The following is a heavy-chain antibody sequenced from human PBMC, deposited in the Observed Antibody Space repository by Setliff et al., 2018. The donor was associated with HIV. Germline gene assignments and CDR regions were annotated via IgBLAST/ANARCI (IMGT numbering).Heavy chain of an antibody. CDR3: AKSPAGAYCNGNCYFDY. D-gene: IGHD2-21*02. Sequence: PGGSLRLSCAASGFTFSSYWMRWVRQAPGKGLEWVSGINNSGDKTQYADAVKGRFTISRDNSRNTLDLQMSSLRAEDTALYYCAKSPAGAYCNGNCYFDYWGQGIMVTVSS. CDR2: INNSGDKT. J-gene: IGHJ4*02. V-gene: IGHV3-23*01. CDR1: GFTFSSYW.